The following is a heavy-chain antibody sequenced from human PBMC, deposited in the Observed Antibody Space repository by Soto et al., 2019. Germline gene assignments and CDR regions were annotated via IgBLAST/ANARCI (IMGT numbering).Heavy chain of an antibody. Sequence: GGSLRLSCAASGFTFANSWMHWIRQAPGKGPEWVSRVTGDGHTTQYADSVKGRFTVSRDNAKNTLYLQMNSLRAEDTAVYYCATAEVDYWGPGTLVTVSS. CDR1: GFTFANSW. J-gene: IGHJ4*02. CDR2: VTGDGHTT. CDR3: ATAEVDY. V-gene: IGHV3-74*01.